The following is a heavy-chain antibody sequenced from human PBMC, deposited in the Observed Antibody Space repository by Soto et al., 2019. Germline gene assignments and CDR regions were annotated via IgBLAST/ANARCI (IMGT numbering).Heavy chain of an antibody. CDR3: ARGGWFGEFRLGGIDY. J-gene: IGHJ4*02. CDR1: GFTFSSYD. Sequence: EVQLVESGGGLVQPGGSLRLSCAASGFTFSSYDMHWVRQATGKGLEWVSAIGTAGDTYYPGSVKGRFTISRENAKNSLYLQMNSLRAGDTAGYYCARGGWFGEFRLGGIDYWGQGTLVTVSS. CDR2: IGTAGDT. D-gene: IGHD3-10*01. V-gene: IGHV3-13*01.